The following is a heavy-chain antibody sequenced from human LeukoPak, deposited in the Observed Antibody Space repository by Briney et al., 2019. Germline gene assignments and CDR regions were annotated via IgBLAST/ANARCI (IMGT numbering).Heavy chain of an antibody. CDR3: ATAYYYDSSGHYPYFDY. CDR2: FDPEDGET. V-gene: IGHV1-24*01. CDR1: GYTLTELS. Sequence: ASVKVSCKVSGYTLTELSMHWVRQAPGKGLEWMGGFDPEDGETIYAQKFQGRVTMTEDTSTDTAYMELSSLRSEDTAVYYCATAYYYDSSGHYPYFDYWGQGTLVTVSS. J-gene: IGHJ4*02. D-gene: IGHD3-22*01.